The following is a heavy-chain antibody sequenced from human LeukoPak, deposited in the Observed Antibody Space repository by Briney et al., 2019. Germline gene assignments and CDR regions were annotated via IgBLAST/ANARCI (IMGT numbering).Heavy chain of an antibody. J-gene: IGHJ4*02. D-gene: IGHD6-13*01. CDR2: ISGDGGST. V-gene: IGHV3-43*02. Sequence: GGSLRLSCAVSGFTFDDYAMHWVRQAPGKGLEWVSLISGDGGSTYYADSVKGRFTISRDNSKNSLYLQMNSLRTEDTALYYCAAIAAAGTDFDYWGQGTLVTVSS. CDR3: AAIAAAGTDFDY. CDR1: GFTFDDYA.